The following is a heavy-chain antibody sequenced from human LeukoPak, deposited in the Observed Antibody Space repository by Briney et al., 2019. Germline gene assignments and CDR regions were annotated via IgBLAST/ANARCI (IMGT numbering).Heavy chain of an antibody. V-gene: IGHV1-2*02. CDR1: GYTFTAYY. D-gene: IGHD6-6*01. J-gene: IGHJ4*02. CDR2: INPNSGDT. CDR3: ARVGGYSSSEYYFDY. Sequence: ASVKVSCRASGYTFTAYYIHWVRQAPGQGLEWMGWINPNSGDTTLPQRFQGRVTMSVDTSKNQFSLKLSSVTAADTAVYYCARVGGYSSSEYYFDYWGQGTLVTVSS.